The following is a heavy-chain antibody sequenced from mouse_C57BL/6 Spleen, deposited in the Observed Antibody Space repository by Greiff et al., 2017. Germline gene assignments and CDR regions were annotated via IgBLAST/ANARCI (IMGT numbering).Heavy chain of an antibody. CDR3: ARRITTDYYYAMDY. CDR1: GFTFSDYG. CDR2: ISSGSSTI. D-gene: IGHD1-1*01. J-gene: IGHJ4*01. Sequence: QGVESGGGLVKPGGSLKLSCAASGFTFSDYGMHWVRQAPEKGLEWVAYISSGSSTIYYADTVKGRFTISRDNAKNTLFLQMTSLRSEDTAMYYCARRITTDYYYAMDYWGQGTSVTVSS. V-gene: IGHV5-17*01.